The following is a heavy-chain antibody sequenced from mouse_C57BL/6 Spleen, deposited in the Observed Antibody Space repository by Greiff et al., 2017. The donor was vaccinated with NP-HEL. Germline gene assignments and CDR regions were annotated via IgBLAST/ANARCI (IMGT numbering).Heavy chain of an antibody. V-gene: IGHV1-4*01. J-gene: IGHJ1*03. D-gene: IGHD1-1*01. Sequence: QVQLQQSGAELARPGASVKMSCKASGYPFTSYTMHWVKQRPGQGLEWIGYINPSSGYTKYNQKFKDKATLTADKSSSTAYMQLSSLTSEDSAVYYCARGDYYGSSYWYFDVWGTGTTVTVSS. CDR1: GYPFTSYT. CDR2: INPSSGYT. CDR3: ARGDYYGSSYWYFDV.